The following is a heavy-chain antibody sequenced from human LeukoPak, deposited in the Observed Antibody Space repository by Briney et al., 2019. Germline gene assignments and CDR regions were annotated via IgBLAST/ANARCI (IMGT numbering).Heavy chain of an antibody. CDR1: GGSISSYY. Sequence: PSETLSLTCTVSGGSISSYYWSWIRQPAGKGLEWIGRIYTSGSTNYNPSLKSRVTISVDKSKNQFSLKLSSVTAADTAVYYCARAPYSSSWTVWGGHYFDYWGQGTLVTVSS. J-gene: IGHJ4*02. V-gene: IGHV4-4*07. D-gene: IGHD6-13*01. CDR2: IYTSGST. CDR3: ARAPYSSSWTVWGGHYFDY.